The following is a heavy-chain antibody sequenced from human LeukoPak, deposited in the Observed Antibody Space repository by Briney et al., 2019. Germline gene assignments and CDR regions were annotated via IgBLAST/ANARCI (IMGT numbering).Heavy chain of an antibody. CDR2: IYQSGST. Sequence: PSETLSLTCSVSGYSISSGYFWGWIRQPPGKGLEWIGSIYQSGSTYYNPSLKSRVTISVDASKNQFSLNLSSLTAADTAVYYCARDSENHPRSWGQGTLVTVSS. V-gene: IGHV4-38-2*02. J-gene: IGHJ5*02. CDR1: GYSISSGYF. CDR3: ARDSENHPRS. D-gene: IGHD1-14*01.